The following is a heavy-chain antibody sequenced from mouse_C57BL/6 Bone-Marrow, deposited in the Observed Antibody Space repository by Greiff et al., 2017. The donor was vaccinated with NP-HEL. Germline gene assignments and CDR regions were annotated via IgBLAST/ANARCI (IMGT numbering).Heavy chain of an antibody. D-gene: IGHD1-1*02. Sequence: QVQLQQSGPGLVQPSQSLSITCTVSGFSLTSYGVHWVRQSPGKGLEWLGVIWSGGSTDYNAAFISRLSISKDNSKTHVFYKRNSLQADETAIYYCGQKRYGGYWGEGTALTVSP. V-gene: IGHV2-2*01. CDR1: GFSLTSYG. CDR2: IWSGGST. CDR3: GQKRYGGY. J-gene: IGHJ2*01.